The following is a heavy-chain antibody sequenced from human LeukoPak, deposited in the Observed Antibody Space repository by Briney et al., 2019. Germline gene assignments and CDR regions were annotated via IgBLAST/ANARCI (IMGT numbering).Heavy chain of an antibody. CDR3: APSYEMAPVPNGGGDWFDP. Sequence: PGGSLRLSCAASGFTFSSYAMSWVRQAPGKGLEGVAAISGSGGSTYYADSVKGRFTISRDNSKKTLYLQIDSLRAEDTAVYYCAPSYEMAPVPNGGGDWFDPWGQGTLVTVSS. V-gene: IGHV3-23*01. D-gene: IGHD5-24*01. J-gene: IGHJ5*02. CDR1: GFTFSSYA. CDR2: ISGSGGST.